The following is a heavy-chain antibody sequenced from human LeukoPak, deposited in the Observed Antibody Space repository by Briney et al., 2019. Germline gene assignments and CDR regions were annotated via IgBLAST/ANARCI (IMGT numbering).Heavy chain of an antibody. D-gene: IGHD3-10*01. CDR3: ARAPILWFGEFDNYYYYYYMDV. CDR1: GGSISSYY. Sequence: SETLSLTCTVSGGSISSYYWSWIRQPAGKGLEWIGRIYTSGSTNYNPSLKSRVTMSVDTSKNQFSLKLSSVTAADTAVYYCARAPILWFGEFDNYYYYYYMDVWGKGTTVIVSS. V-gene: IGHV4-4*07. J-gene: IGHJ6*03. CDR2: IYTSGST.